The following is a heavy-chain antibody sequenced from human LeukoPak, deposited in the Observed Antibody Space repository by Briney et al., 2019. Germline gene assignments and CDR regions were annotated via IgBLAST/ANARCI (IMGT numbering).Heavy chain of an antibody. J-gene: IGHJ6*02. V-gene: IGHV1-18*01. CDR3: ARDYDFWSGYFNYYYYGMDV. Sequence: ASVKVSCKASGYTFTSYGISWVRQAPGQGLAWMGWISAYNGNTNYAQKLQGRVTMTTDTSTSTAYMELRSLRSDDTAVYYCARDYDFWSGYFNYYYYGMDVWGQGTTVTVSS. CDR1: GYTFTSYG. CDR2: ISAYNGNT. D-gene: IGHD3-3*01.